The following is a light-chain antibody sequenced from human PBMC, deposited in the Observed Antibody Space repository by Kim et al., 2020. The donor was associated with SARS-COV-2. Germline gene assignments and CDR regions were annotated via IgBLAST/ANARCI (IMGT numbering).Light chain of an antibody. CDR2: DAS. J-gene: IGKJ1*01. Sequence: EIVMTQSPAALSVSPGERATLSCRTSQSVTSNLAWYQQKPGQAPRLLIYDASTRATGIPARFSGSGPGTEFTLTISSLQSEDSAVYYWQHYKNWPTFGRGTKVDIK. CDR3: QHYKNWPT. CDR1: QSVTSN. V-gene: IGKV3-15*01.